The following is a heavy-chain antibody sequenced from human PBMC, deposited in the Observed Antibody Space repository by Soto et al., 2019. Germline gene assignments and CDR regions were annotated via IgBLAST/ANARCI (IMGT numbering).Heavy chain of an antibody. D-gene: IGHD6-13*01. CDR2: ISPYNGNT. J-gene: IGHJ6*02. CDR1: GYTFTSYG. CDR3: AREGGRIAAAGKAFYYYYGMDV. Sequence: ASVKVSCKASGYTFTSYGISWVRQAPGQGLEWMGWISPYNGNTNYAQKLQGRVTMTTDTSTSTAYMELRSLRSDDTAVYYCAREGGRIAAAGKAFYYYYGMDVWGQGTTVTVSS. V-gene: IGHV1-18*01.